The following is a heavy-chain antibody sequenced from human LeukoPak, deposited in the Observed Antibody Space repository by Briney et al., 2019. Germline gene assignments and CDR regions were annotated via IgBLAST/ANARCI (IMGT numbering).Heavy chain of an antibody. D-gene: IGHD2-2*01. V-gene: IGHV3-30*18. CDR1: GFTFSSYG. CDR2: ISYDGSNK. Sequence: GGSLRLSCAASGFTFSSYGMHWVRQAPGKGLEWVAVISYDGSNKYYADSVKGRFTISRDNSKNTLYLQMSSLRAEDTAVYYCAKSRGCSSTSCLVDYWGQGTLVTVSS. CDR3: AKSRGCSSTSCLVDY. J-gene: IGHJ4*02.